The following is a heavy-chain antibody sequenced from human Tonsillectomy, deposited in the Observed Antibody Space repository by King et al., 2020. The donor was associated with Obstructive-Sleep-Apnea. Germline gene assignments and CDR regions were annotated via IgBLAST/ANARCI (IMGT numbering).Heavy chain of an antibody. V-gene: IGHV2-70*04. J-gene: IGHJ6*02. D-gene: IGHD6-13*01. CDR1: GFSLSTSGMC. CDR3: ARIGRIAEPEETYYYGMDV. CDR2: IDWDDDK. Sequence: VTLKESGPALVKPTQTLTLTCTFSGFSLSTSGMCVSWIRQPPGKALEWLARIDWDDDKFYSTALKTRLTISKDTSKNQVVLTMANMDPVDTATYYCARIGRIAEPEETYYYGMDVWGQGTTVTVSS.